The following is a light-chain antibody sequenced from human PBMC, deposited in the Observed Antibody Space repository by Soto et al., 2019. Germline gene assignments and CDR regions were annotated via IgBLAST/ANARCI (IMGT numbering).Light chain of an antibody. J-gene: IGKJ1*01. V-gene: IGKV1-39*01. CDR1: QSIANY. Sequence: DSQMTQSPSSLSASVGDRVTITCRASQSIANYLNWYQQKPGKAPMLLIYATSSLQSGVPSRFSGRGSGRDFTLTISRLQPEDFATYYCQQSNRTPQTFGQGTTVESK. CDR2: ATS. CDR3: QQSNRTPQT.